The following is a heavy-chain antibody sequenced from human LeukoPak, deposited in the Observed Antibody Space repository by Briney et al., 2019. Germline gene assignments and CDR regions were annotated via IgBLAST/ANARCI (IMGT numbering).Heavy chain of an antibody. CDR1: GGSISSSSYY. CDR2: IYYSGST. J-gene: IGHJ3*02. V-gene: IGHV4-61*05. Sequence: PSETLSLTCTVSGGSISSSSYYWGWIRQPPGKGLEWIGYIYYSGSTNYNPSLKSRVTISVDTSKNQFSLKLSSVTAADTAVYYCASPSDSLDAFDIWGQGTMVTVSS. CDR3: ASPSDSLDAFDI. D-gene: IGHD3-22*01.